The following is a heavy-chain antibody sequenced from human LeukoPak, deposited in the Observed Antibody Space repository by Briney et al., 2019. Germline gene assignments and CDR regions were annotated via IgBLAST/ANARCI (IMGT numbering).Heavy chain of an antibody. CDR3: ARGGAVAGLDY. CDR1: GFDFGAYE. CDR2: IKQDGSER. V-gene: IGHV3-7*01. J-gene: IGHJ4*02. D-gene: IGHD6-19*01. Sequence: PGGSLRLSCAASGFDFGAYEMTWVRQAPGKGLEWVASIKQDGSERNYVDSVKGRFTISRDNAKNSLYLQMNSLRVEDTAVYYCARGGAVAGLDYWGQGTLVTVSS.